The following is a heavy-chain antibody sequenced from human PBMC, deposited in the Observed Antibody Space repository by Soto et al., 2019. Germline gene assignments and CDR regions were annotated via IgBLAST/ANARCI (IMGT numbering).Heavy chain of an antibody. CDR2: ISYDGTNK. CDR3: ARDPKTSGGQHWAFNYFDS. Sequence: GGSLRLSCAASGFSFSISPMHWVRQAPGKGPEWVALISYDGTNKFYADSVKGRFTISRDNSKSTLYLQVDSLRPGDAAVYYCARDPKTSGGQHWAFNYFDSWGQGTLVTVSS. J-gene: IGHJ4*02. V-gene: IGHV3-30-3*01. CDR1: GFSFSISP. D-gene: IGHD7-27*01.